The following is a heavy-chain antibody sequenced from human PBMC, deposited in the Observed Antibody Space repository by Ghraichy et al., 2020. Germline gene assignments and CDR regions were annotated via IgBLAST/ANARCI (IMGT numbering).Heavy chain of an antibody. CDR3: ARYDFEDNWFDP. Sequence: ESLNISCTVSGASINNYYWTWIRQPPGKGLEYIGYIYHSGSTNYNPSLKSRVAISIDTSKNEFSLDLRSVTAADTAVYYCARYDFEDNWFDPWGQGALVTVSS. CDR2: IYHSGST. D-gene: IGHD3-3*01. J-gene: IGHJ5*02. V-gene: IGHV4-59*01. CDR1: GASINNYY.